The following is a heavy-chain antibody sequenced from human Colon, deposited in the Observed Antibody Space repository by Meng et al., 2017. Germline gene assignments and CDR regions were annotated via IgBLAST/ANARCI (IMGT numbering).Heavy chain of an antibody. CDR1: GGSFSGFY. D-gene: IGHD4-17*01. J-gene: IGHJ5*02. CDR2: IDHFGIS. Sequence: VQIPPGGGGLFKPSETLSLTCAVSGGSFSGFYWSWIRQPPGKGLEWIGEIDHFGISNYNSSLKGRLTMSVDTSKKQISLTLTSVTAADTAVYYCATGLRHGDWFDPWGPGTLVTVSS. CDR3: ATGLRHGDWFDP. V-gene: IGHV4-34*02.